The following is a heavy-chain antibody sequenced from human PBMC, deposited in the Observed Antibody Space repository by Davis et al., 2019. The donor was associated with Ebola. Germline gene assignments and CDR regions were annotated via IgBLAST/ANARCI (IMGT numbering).Heavy chain of an antibody. CDR1: GYTFTNYY. CDR2: INPNDGRT. CDR3: ARTSIVGTTTTASDI. J-gene: IGHJ3*02. V-gene: IGHV1-46*01. D-gene: IGHD1-26*01. Sequence: ASVKVSCKASGYTFTNYYMHWVRQAPGQGLEWMGMINPNDGRTIYAQKFQGRVTMTTDTSTGTAYMELRSLRSDDTAVYFCARTSIVGTTTTASDIWGQGTMVTVST.